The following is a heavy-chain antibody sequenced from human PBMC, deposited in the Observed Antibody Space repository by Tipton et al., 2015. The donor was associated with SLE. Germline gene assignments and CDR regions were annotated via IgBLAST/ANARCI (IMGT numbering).Heavy chain of an antibody. CDR3: AGGGSGYVSI. CDR2: VQYDERNK. CDR1: GFIFNIYG. J-gene: IGHJ3*02. D-gene: IGHD5-12*01. V-gene: IGHV3-30*02. Sequence: LVQSGGGVVQPGGSLRLPCAASGFIFNIYGMHWVRQAPGKGLEWVAFVQYDERNKYYADSVKGRFTISRDNSKNTLYLQMNSLRTEDTALYYCAGGGSGYVSIWGQGTMVTVAS.